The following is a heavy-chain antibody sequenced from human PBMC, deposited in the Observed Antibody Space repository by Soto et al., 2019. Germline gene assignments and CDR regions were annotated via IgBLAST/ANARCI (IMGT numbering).Heavy chain of an antibody. D-gene: IGHD2-15*01. J-gene: IGHJ4*02. CDR2: IYYSGST. CDR1: GGSISTYW. CDR3: ARSRGSTRSFDY. V-gene: IGHV4-59*12. Sequence: PSETVSFTCTVSGGSISTYWWCWIRQPPRKGLEWIGYIYYSGSTNYNPSLKSRVTISVDTSKNQFSLKLTSVTAADTAVYYCARSRGSTRSFDYWGQGTLVTVSS.